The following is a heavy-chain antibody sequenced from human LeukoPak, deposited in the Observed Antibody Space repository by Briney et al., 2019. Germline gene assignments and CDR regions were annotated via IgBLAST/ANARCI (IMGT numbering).Heavy chain of an antibody. D-gene: IGHD5/OR15-5a*01. CDR3: ARDPARSTDN. Sequence: GGSLRLSCAASGFTFNNYGFHWVRQAPGKGLEWVAAIWYDGSKECYADSVKGRFTISRDNSKNTVYMEMNSLRAEDTAVYWCARDPARSTDNWGQGTLVTVSP. CDR1: GFTFNNYG. V-gene: IGHV3-33*01. J-gene: IGHJ4*02. CDR2: IWYDGSKE.